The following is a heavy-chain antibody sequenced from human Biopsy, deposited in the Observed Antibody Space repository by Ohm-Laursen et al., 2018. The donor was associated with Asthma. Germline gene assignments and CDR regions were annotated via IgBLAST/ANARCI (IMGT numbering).Heavy chain of an antibody. CDR2: ISKDASTQ. D-gene: IGHD1-1*01. J-gene: IGHJ3*02. V-gene: IGHV3-30*01. CDR3: VRDGTDDAFDI. CDR1: GFSFSNFA. Sequence: SLRLPCTASGFSFSNFAIHWVRQAPGKGLEWVGVISKDASTQDYADSAKGRFTMARDNSKNTLDLQMNSLREEDTAVYYCVRDGTDDAFDIWGQGTVVSVSS.